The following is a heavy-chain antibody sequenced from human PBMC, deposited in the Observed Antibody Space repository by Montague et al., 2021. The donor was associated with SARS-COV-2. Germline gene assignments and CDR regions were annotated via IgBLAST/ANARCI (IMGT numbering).Heavy chain of an antibody. Sequence: SETLSLTCAVYGXSFSGYYWSWIRQPPGKGLEWIGEINHSGGTNYKPSLKSRVTISVDTSENQFSLKLSSVTAADTAVYYCTRDGYQVLWSDYYYYGMDVWGQGTTVTVSS. CDR1: GXSFSGYY. J-gene: IGHJ6*02. V-gene: IGHV4-34*01. CDR3: TRDGYQVLWSDYYYYGMDV. D-gene: IGHD2-2*01. CDR2: INHSGGT.